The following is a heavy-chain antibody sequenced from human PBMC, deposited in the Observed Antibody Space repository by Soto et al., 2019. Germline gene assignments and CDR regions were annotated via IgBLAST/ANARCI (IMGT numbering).Heavy chain of an antibody. Sequence: QLQLQDSGPGLVKPSETLSLTCTVSGGSISSSSYYWGWIRQPPGKGLEWIGSIYYSGSTYYNPSLKSRVTISVDTSKNQFSLKQSSVTAADTAVYYCARHTPAISISDHWGQGTLVTVSS. CDR3: ARHTPAISISDH. D-gene: IGHD2-15*01. V-gene: IGHV4-39*01. CDR1: GGSISSSSYY. J-gene: IGHJ4*02. CDR2: IYYSGST.